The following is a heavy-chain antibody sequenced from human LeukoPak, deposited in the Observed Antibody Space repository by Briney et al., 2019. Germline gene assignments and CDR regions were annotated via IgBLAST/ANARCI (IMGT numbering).Heavy chain of an antibody. CDR2: ISSSSSYI. V-gene: IGHV3-21*01. D-gene: IGHD2-2*01. CDR1: GFTFSSYS. J-gene: IGHJ4*02. CDR3: ARDPYCSSTSCYDIFDY. Sequence: PGGSLRLSCAASGFTFSSYSMNWVRQAPGKGLEWVSSISSSSSYIYYADSVKGRFTISRDNAKNSLYPQMNSLRAEDTAVYYCARDPYCSSTSCYDIFDYWGQGTLVTVSS.